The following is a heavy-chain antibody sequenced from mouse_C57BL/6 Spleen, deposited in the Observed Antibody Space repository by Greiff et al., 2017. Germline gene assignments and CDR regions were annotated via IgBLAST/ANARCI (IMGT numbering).Heavy chain of an antibody. Sequence: EVQLQQSGPELVKPGDSVKISCKASGYSFTGYFMNWVMQSHGKSLEWIGRINPYNGDTFYNQKFKGKATLTVDKSSSTAHMELRSLTSEDSAVYYCARGGLRRDYAMDYWGQGTSVTVSS. V-gene: IGHV1-20*01. CDR1: GYSFTGYF. CDR2: INPYNGDT. J-gene: IGHJ4*01. D-gene: IGHD2-4*01. CDR3: ARGGLRRDYAMDY.